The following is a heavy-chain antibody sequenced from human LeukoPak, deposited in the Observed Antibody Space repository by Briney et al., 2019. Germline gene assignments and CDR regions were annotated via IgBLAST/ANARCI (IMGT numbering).Heavy chain of an antibody. D-gene: IGHD6-13*01. V-gene: IGHV4-4*07. CDR1: GGSISSYY. CDR2: IYTSGST. CDR3: AREWYSSSWYSPPGY. J-gene: IGHJ4*02. Sequence: SETLSLTCTVSGGSISSYYWSWIRQPAGKGLEWIGRIYTSGSTNYNPSLKSRVTMSVDTSKNQFSLKLSSVTAADTAVYYCAREWYSSSWYSPPGYWGQGTLVTVSS.